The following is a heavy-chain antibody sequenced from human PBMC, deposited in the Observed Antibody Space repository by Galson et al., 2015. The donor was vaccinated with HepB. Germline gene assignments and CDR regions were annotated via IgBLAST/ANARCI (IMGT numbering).Heavy chain of an antibody. D-gene: IGHD3-3*02. CDR2: FYYTGNT. CDR3: ARALGGSYFYGMDV. Sequence: SEPLSLTCTVSGGSISSSSYYWGWLRQPPGKGLEWIGSFYYTGNTHYNPSLKSRVTISGDTSKNQFSLKLNSVTAADTAVYYCARALGGSYFYGMDVWGQGTTVTVSS. J-gene: IGHJ6*02. CDR1: GGSISSSSYY. V-gene: IGHV4-39*01.